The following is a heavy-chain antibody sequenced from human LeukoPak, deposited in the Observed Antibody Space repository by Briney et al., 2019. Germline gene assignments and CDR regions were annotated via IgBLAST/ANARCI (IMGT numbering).Heavy chain of an antibody. D-gene: IGHD5-18*01. CDR1: GFTFSTYG. Sequence: GGSLRLSCATSGFTFSTYGMHWVRQAPGKGLEWVSYISGSPTSIYHADSVKGRFTISRDNAKNSLCLQMNSLRAEDTAVYYCARDVGYRSWFDPWGQGTLVTVSS. CDR2: ISGSPTSI. CDR3: ARDVGYRSWFDP. J-gene: IGHJ5*02. V-gene: IGHV3-48*01.